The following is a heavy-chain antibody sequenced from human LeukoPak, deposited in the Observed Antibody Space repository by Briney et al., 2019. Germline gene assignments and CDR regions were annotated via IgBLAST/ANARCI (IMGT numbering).Heavy chain of an antibody. Sequence: PSETLSLTCTVSGGSISSYYWSWIRQPPGKGLEWIGYIYYSGSTNYNPSLKSRVTISVDTSKNQFSLKLSSVTAADTAVYYCARAYYDFWSGSLPWYYYYYMDVWGKGTTVTVSS. CDR2: IYYSGST. CDR3: ARAYYDFWSGSLPWYYYYYMDV. J-gene: IGHJ6*03. CDR1: GGSISSYY. V-gene: IGHV4-59*01. D-gene: IGHD3-3*01.